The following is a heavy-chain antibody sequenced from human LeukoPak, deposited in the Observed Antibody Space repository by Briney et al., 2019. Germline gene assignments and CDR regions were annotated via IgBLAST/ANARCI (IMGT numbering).Heavy chain of an antibody. CDR2: INYSGST. Sequence: LETLSLTCTVSGGSICTYYGNWIGQAPGKGLEWWGYINYSGSTNYNPSLNIRLTISVDTSRNQFPLKLSSVTAADTAVYYCARAQVDYNNGPGSQGYYSYGMHVWGQGTTVTVSS. CDR1: GGSICTYY. D-gene: IGHD4-11*01. CDR3: ARAQVDYNNGPGSQGYYSYGMHV. J-gene: IGHJ6*02. V-gene: IGHV4-59*01.